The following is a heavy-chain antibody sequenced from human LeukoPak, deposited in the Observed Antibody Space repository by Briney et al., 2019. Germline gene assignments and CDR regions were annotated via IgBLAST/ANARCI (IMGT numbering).Heavy chain of an antibody. CDR1: GDSISSSDW. CDR3: ARGAYCVSTSCFETPYYFDS. V-gene: IGHV4-4*02. D-gene: IGHD2-2*01. Sequence: SETLSLTCVVSGDSISSSDWWSWVRQPPGKGLEWIGEIHHSGTTNYNPSLKSRVTISVDTSKNQFSLKLSSVTAADTTVYYCARGAYCVSTSCFETPYYFDSWGQGTLVTVSS. J-gene: IGHJ4*02. CDR2: IHHSGTT.